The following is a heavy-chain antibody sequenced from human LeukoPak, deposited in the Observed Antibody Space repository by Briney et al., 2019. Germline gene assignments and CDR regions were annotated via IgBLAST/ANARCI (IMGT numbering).Heavy chain of an antibody. D-gene: IGHD3-3*01. CDR3: ARVLRFLECFMDV. CDR1: GFTFSSYS. V-gene: IGHV3-21*01. J-gene: IGHJ6*03. CDR2: ISSSSSYI. Sequence: GGSLRLSCAASGFTFSSYSTNWVRQAPGKGLEWVSSISSSSSYIYYADSVKGRFTISRDNAKNSLYLQMNSLRAEDTAVYYCARVLRFLECFMDVWGKGTTVTVSS.